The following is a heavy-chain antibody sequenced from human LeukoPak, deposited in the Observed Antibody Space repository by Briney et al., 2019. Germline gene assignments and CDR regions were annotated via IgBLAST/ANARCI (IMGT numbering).Heavy chain of an antibody. V-gene: IGHV4-39*07. CDR3: ARRGPPYYYGSGSYDHTNYYYYMDV. J-gene: IGHJ6*03. CDR2: ITYSGST. Sequence: SETLSLTCTVSGGSISSSTYYWGWIRQPPGKGLEWIGSITYSGSTYYNPSLKSRVTISVDTSKNQFSLKLSSVTAADTAVYYCARRGPPYYYGSGSYDHTNYYYYMDVWGKGTTVTISS. CDR1: GGSISSSTYY. D-gene: IGHD3-10*01.